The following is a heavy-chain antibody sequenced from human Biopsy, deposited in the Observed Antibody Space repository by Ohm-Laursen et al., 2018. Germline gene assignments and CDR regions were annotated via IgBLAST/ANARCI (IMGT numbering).Heavy chain of an antibody. J-gene: IGHJ4*02. D-gene: IGHD2-2*02. V-gene: IGHV3-23*01. CDR3: AKGGYCTTSSCYMDLDY. Sequence: SLRLSCTASGFTFSSHAMAWVRQAPGKGLEWVSTISGSGGNTYYADSVRGRFTVSRDGSKSTLYLQMSSLSAEDTAFYYCAKGGYCTTSSCYMDLDYWGQGTLVTVSS. CDR2: ISGSGGNT. CDR1: GFTFSSHA.